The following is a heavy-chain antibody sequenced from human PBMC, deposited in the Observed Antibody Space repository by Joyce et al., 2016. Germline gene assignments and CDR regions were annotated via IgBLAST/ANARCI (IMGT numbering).Heavy chain of an antibody. V-gene: IGHV1-69*12. CDR1: GGYFNSYA. J-gene: IGHJ4*02. D-gene: IGHD3-3*01. CDR2: ISPVFGTT. CDR3: ARGVLEMRYKNGYEFFDA. Sequence: QVQLVQSGAEVKKPGSSVKVSCKASGGYFNSYAFTWVRQARGQGLEGEGEISPVFGTTNFAEKFQGGDTMSADETTKTAYMELSSLKSEDTALYFCARGVLEMRYKNGYEFFDAWGQGTLVTVSS.